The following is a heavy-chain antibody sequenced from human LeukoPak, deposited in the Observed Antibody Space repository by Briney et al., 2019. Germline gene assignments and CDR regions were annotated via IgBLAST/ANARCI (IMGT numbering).Heavy chain of an antibody. D-gene: IGHD3-22*01. J-gene: IGHJ4*02. CDR3: AFTGYYDSSGYYLDY. CDR1: GFTFGDYA. V-gene: IGHV3-49*03. CDR2: IRSKAYGGTT. Sequence: GSLRLSCTASGFTFGDYAMSWFRQAPGKGLEWVGFIRSKAYGGTTEYAASVEGRFTISRDDSKSIAYLQMNSLKTEDTAVYYCAFTGYYDSSGYYLDYWGQGTLVTVSS.